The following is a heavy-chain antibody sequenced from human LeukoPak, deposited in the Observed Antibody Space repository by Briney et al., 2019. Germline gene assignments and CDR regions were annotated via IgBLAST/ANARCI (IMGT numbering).Heavy chain of an antibody. CDR3: ASLDDLIAVAGKSEDDFDY. CDR2: INRSGST. CDR1: GGSFSGYY. J-gene: IGHJ4*02. V-gene: IGHV4-34*01. D-gene: IGHD6-19*01. Sequence: SETLSLTCAVYGGSFSGYYWSWIRQPPGKGLEWIGEINRSGSTNYNPSLKSRVTISVDTSKNQFSLKLSSVTAADTAVYYCASLDDLIAVAGKSEDDFDYWGQGTLVTVSS.